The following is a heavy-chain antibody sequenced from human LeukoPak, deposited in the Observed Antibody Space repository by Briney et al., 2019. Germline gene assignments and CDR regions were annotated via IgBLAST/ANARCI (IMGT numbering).Heavy chain of an antibody. CDR3: ARYSGGGYYDYFDY. J-gene: IGHJ4*02. V-gene: IGHV1-2*02. D-gene: IGHD3-22*01. CDR1: GYTLTGYY. Sequence: GASVKVSCKASGYTLTGYYMHWVRQAPGQGLEWMGWINPNSGGTNYAQKFQGRVTMTRDTSISTAYMELSRLRSDDTDVYYCARYSGGGYYDYFDYWGQGTLVTVSS. CDR2: INPNSGGT.